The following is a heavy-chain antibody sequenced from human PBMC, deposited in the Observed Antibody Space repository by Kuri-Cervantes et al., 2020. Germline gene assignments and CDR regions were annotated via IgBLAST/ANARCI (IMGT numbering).Heavy chain of an antibody. CDR2: ISSSCSTI. D-gene: IGHD2-15*01. V-gene: IGHV3-11*01. J-gene: IGHJ3*02. CDR1: GFNFSDYY. CDR3: ARPGGYCSGGSCYVAAFDI. Sequence: GEFLKISCAASGFNFSDYYITWIRQAPGKGLEWVSYISSSCSTIYYADSVKGRFTISRDNAKNSLYLQMNSLRAEDTAVYYCARPGGYCSGGSCYVAAFDIWDQGTMVTVSS.